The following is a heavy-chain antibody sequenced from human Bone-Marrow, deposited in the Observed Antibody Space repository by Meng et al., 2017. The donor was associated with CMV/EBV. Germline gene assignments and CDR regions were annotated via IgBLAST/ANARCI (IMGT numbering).Heavy chain of an antibody. CDR1: GGSFSGYY. Sequence: SETLSLTCAVYGGSFSGYYWSWIRQPPGKGLEWIGYIYYSGSTNYNPSLKSRVTISVDTSKNQFSLKLSSVTAADTAVYYCARGPYSSSHRGQGTLVTVSS. J-gene: IGHJ4*02. D-gene: IGHD6-13*01. CDR2: IYYSGST. CDR3: ARGPYSSSH. V-gene: IGHV4-59*01.